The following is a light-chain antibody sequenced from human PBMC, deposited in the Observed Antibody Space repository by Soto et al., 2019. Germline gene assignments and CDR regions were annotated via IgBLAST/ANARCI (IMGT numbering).Light chain of an antibody. Sequence: EIVLTQSPATLSLSPGERATLSCRASESVSGRQLAWYQQKPGQAPRLIMYSATNRATGIPDRFGGSVSGTEFTLTISSLQSEDFAVYFCHQYNNWPRTFGQGTRLEIK. CDR3: HQYNNWPRT. J-gene: IGKJ5*01. V-gene: IGKV3D-15*01. CDR1: ESVSGRQ. CDR2: SAT.